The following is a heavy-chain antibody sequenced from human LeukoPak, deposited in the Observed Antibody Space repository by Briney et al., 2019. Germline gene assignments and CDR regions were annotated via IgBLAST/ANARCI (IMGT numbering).Heavy chain of an antibody. CDR1: GFTVSSNY. D-gene: IGHD3-22*01. CDR3: ARHYYDSSGYYPGFDY. J-gene: IGHJ4*02. Sequence: GGSLRLSCAASGFTVSSNYMSWVRQAPGKGLEWVSVIYSGGSTYYADSVKGRFTISRDNSKNTLYLQMNSLRAEDTAVYYCARHYYDSSGYYPGFDYWGQGTLVTVSS. V-gene: IGHV3-66*04. CDR2: IYSGGST.